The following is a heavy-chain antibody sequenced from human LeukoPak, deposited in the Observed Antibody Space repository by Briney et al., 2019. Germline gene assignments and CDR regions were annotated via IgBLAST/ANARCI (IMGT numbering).Heavy chain of an antibody. J-gene: IGHJ4*02. D-gene: IGHD2-21*02. CDR2: ISSSGSTI. Sequence: GGSLRLSCAASAFTFSIYEMNWVRQAPGKGLEWVSYISSSGSTIYYADSVKGRFTISRDNAKNSLYLQMNSLRAEDTAVYYCARETGDWAAGRFGCWGQGTLVTVSS. CDR3: ARETGDWAAGRFGC. V-gene: IGHV3-48*03. CDR1: AFTFSIYE.